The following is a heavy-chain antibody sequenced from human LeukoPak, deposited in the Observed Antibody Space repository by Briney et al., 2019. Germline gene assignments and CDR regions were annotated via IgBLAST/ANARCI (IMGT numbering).Heavy chain of an antibody. CDR1: GGSISSYY. Sequence: SETLSLTCTVSGGSISSYYWSWIRQPPGKGLEWIGYIYYSGSTNYNPSLKSRVTISVDTSKNQFSLKLSSVTAADTAVYYCVLHRASSSWYWFDPWGQGTLVTVSS. CDR3: VLHRASSSWYWFDP. CDR2: IYYSGST. J-gene: IGHJ5*02. V-gene: IGHV4-59*01. D-gene: IGHD6-13*01.